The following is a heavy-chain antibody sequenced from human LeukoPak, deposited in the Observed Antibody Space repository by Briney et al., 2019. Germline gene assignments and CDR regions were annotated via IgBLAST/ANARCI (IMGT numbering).Heavy chain of an antibody. J-gene: IGHJ4*02. CDR3: ARSGVGYFYDNTGYYPLDY. CDR2: TSAYTGNT. CDR1: GYTFINYG. Sequence: ASVKVSCKASGYTFINYGISWVRQAPGQGLEWMGWTSAYTGNTNYAQNFQGRVTMTTDTSTSTAFMELRSLRSDDTAVYYCARSGVGYFYDNTGYYPLDYWGQGTLVTVSS. D-gene: IGHD3-22*01. V-gene: IGHV1-18*01.